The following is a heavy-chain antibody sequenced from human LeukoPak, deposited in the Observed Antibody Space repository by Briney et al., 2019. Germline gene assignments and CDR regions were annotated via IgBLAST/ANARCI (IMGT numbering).Heavy chain of an antibody. CDR3: ARGMYGDY. D-gene: IGHD2-8*01. J-gene: IGHJ4*02. CDR1: GGSFSDYW. Sequence: PSETLSLTCAVYGGSFSDYWWTWIRQSPGKGLEWIGEINHSGSTNYNPSLKSRVTISVDTSKNQFSLKLSSVTAADTAVYYCARGMYGDYWGQGTLVTVSS. V-gene: IGHV4-34*01. CDR2: INHSGST.